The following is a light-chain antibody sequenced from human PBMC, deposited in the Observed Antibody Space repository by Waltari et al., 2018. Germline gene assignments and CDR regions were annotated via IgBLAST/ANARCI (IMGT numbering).Light chain of an antibody. CDR3: QQYSTQPMT. CDR1: QSISSW. J-gene: IGKJ5*01. CDR2: KAS. Sequence: DIQMTQSPSTLSASVGDRVTITCRAIQSISSWLAWYQQKTGKVPKLLISKASTLESGVPSRFSGSGSGTEMTLTISSLQPDDFAIYYCQQYSTQPMTFGQGTRLENK. V-gene: IGKV1-5*03.